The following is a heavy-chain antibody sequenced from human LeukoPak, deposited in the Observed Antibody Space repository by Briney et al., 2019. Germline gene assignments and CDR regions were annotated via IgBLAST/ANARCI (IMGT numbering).Heavy chain of an antibody. CDR2: INPNSGGT. V-gene: IGHV1-2*02. J-gene: IGHJ4*02. Sequence: ASVKVSCKASGYTFIAQYMHWVRQAPGQGLEWMGWINPNSGGTNYAQEFQGRVTMTRDTSISTAYMELSRLRSDDTAVYYCATAVYSGYDLDFDYWGQGTLVNVSS. CDR3: ATAVYSGYDLDFDY. D-gene: IGHD5-12*01. CDR1: GYTFIAQY.